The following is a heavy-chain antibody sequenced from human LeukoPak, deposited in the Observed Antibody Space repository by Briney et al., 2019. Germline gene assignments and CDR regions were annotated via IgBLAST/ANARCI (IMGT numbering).Heavy chain of an antibody. J-gene: IGHJ4*02. Sequence: SETLSLTCTVSGGSISSYYWSWLRQPPGKGLEWIGYIYYSGSTNYNPSLTSRVTISVDTSKNQFSLKLSSVTAADTAVYYCARAGRATQGYFDYWGQGTLVTVSS. V-gene: IGHV4-59*01. CDR3: ARAGRATQGYFDY. CDR1: GGSISSYY. CDR2: IYYSGST. D-gene: IGHD1-26*01.